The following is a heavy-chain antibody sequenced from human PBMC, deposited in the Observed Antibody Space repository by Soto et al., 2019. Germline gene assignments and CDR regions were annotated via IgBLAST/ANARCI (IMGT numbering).Heavy chain of an antibody. CDR1: GYACTGHY. J-gene: IGHJ4*02. Sequence: ASVKVSCKASGYACTGHYIHWVRQAPEQGPEWMGEIGPESGATRYAQKFQGRVTMTMDMSITTVYMELSNPSPDDTAVYYCGRGRSGQIVVFYWAQGTPVTVSS. V-gene: IGHV1-2*02. CDR2: IGPESGAT. D-gene: IGHD5-12*01. CDR3: GRGRSGQIVVFY.